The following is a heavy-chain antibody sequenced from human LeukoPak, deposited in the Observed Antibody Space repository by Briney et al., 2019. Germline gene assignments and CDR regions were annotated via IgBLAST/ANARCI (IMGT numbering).Heavy chain of an antibody. CDR3: ARHSGGFGDRGNWFDP. J-gene: IGHJ5*02. V-gene: IGHV4-59*08. Sequence: SETLSLTCTVSGGSISSYYWSWIRQPPGKGLEWIGYIYYSGSTNYNPSLKSRVTISVDTSKNQFSLKPSSVTAADTAVYYCARHSGGFGDRGNWFDPWGQGTLVTVSS. CDR2: IYYSGST. D-gene: IGHD3-10*01. CDR1: GGSISSYY.